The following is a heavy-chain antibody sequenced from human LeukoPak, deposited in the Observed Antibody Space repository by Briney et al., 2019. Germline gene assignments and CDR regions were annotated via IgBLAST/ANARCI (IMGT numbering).Heavy chain of an antibody. V-gene: IGHV3-48*02. J-gene: IGHJ4*02. CDR1: GFIFSSYW. CDR3: ARGFGYYDS. Sequence: GGSLRLSRAASGFIFSSYWMSWVRQAPGKGLEWISSISSSSSTIYYADSVKGRFTISRDNAKNSVFLQMNSPRDDDTSLYYCARGFGYYDSWGQGTLVAVSS. D-gene: IGHD3-16*01. CDR2: ISSSSSTI.